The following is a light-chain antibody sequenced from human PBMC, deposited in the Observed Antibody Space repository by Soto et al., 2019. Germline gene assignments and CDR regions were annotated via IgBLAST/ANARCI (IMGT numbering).Light chain of an antibody. CDR2: GAS. V-gene: IGKV3-20*01. CDR1: QSVPKSY. Sequence: EIVLTQSADTLSLSPGERVTLSCRATQSVPKSYLAWFQQKPGQAPRLLIHGASYRATGTQDRYSDSGSGTDFTLTFSRLQPEDFAVYYFQQYGASPGTFGQGTKLDIK. CDR3: QQYGASPGT. J-gene: IGKJ1*01.